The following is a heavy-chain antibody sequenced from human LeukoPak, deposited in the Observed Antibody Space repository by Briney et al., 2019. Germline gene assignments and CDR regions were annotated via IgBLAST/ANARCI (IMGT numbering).Heavy chain of an antibody. D-gene: IGHD5-24*01. V-gene: IGHV4-30-2*01. J-gene: IGHJ1*01. Sequence: SQTLSLTCTVSGGSISSGGYYWSWIRQPPGKGLEWIGYIYHSGSTYYNPSLKSQVTISVDRSKNQFSLKLSSVTAADTAVYYCASSRMDFQHWGQGTLVTVSS. CDR2: IYHSGST. CDR1: GGSISSGGYY. CDR3: ASSRMDFQH.